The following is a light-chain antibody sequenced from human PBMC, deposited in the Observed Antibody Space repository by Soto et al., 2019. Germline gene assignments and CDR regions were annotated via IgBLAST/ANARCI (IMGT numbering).Light chain of an antibody. V-gene: IGKV3-15*01. CDR1: QSVTTN. CDR3: QQRSNWPRT. CDR2: GAS. Sequence: EVVMTQSPATLSVSPGERATLSCRASQSVTTNMAWYQQKPGQAPRLLIYGASTRATGIPARFSGSGSGTDFTLTISSLEPEDFAVYYCQQRSNWPRTFGQGTKVAIK. J-gene: IGKJ1*01.